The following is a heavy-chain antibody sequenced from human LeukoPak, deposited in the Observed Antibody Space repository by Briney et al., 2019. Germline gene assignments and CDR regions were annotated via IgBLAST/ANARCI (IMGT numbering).Heavy chain of an antibody. CDR1: GASITSYY. Sequence: SETLSLTCTVSGASITSYYWSWIRQPPGKGLEWIGHIYHKGSTTYNSSLKSRITISVNASKTQFSLKLSSVTAADTAVYYCARCGVIGSNVYNWFDPWGPGILVTVSS. D-gene: IGHD2-21*01. V-gene: IGHV4-59*01. CDR3: ARCGVIGSNVYNWFDP. J-gene: IGHJ5*02. CDR2: IYHKGST.